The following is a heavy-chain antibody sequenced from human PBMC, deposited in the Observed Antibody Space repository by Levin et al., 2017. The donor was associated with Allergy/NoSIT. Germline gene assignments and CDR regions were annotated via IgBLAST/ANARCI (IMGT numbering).Heavy chain of an antibody. CDR3: ARHVPWGGDEDVLTGDYLPK. D-gene: IGHD3-9*01. CDR2: AHYSGRN. V-gene: IGHV4-39*01. Sequence: SETLSLTCTVSGDSISRISNYWGWIRQPPGRGLEWIGSAHYSGRNYFNPSLKSRVTFSIDTSKNHFSLKLSSVTAADTALYYCARHVPWGGDEDVLTGDYLPKWGQGTLVTVSS. J-gene: IGHJ4*02. CDR1: GDSISRISNY.